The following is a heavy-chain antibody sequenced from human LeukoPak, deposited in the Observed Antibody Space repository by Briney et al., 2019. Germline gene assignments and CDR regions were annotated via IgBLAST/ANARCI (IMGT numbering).Heavy chain of an antibody. J-gene: IGHJ4*02. CDR3: ARVLPTRVGRGAFNY. CDR2: IYYSGST. D-gene: IGHD1-26*01. V-gene: IGHV4-59*01. Sequence: SETLSLTCAVYGGSFSGYYWSWIREPQESGLEWIGYIYYSGSTNYNPSLKSRVTISVDTSKNQFSLKLSSVTAADTAVYYCARVLPTRVGRGAFNYWGQGTLVTVSS. CDR1: GGSFSGYY.